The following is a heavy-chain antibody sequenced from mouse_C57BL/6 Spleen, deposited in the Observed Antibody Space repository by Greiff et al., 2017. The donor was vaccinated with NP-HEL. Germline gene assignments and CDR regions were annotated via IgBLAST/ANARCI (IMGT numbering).Heavy chain of an antibody. Sequence: QVQLQQSGAELMKPGASVKLSCKATGYTFTGYWIEWVKQRPGHGLEWIGEILPGSGSTNYNEKFKGKATFPADTSSNTAYMQLSSLTTEDSAIYYCARSYYSPFAYWGQGTLVTVSA. CDR3: ARSYYSPFAY. V-gene: IGHV1-9*01. CDR1: GYTFTGYW. J-gene: IGHJ3*01. D-gene: IGHD2-12*01. CDR2: ILPGSGST.